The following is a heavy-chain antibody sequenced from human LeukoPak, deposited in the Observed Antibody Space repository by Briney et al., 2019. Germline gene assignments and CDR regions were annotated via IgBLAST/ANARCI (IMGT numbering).Heavy chain of an antibody. J-gene: IGHJ4*02. Sequence: SDTLSLTCSVSGGSISSYYWSWLRQPPGKGLEWIGYIYHSGSTVYNPSLKSRVTLSLDTSKNQLSLKLSSVTAADTAVYCCARDLAWGAFDYWGQGTLVTVSS. V-gene: IGHV4-59*01. CDR3: ARDLAWGAFDY. CDR1: GGSISSYY. D-gene: IGHD7-27*01. CDR2: IYHSGST.